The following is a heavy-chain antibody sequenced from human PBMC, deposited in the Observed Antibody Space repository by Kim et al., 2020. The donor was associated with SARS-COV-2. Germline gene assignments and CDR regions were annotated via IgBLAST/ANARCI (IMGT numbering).Heavy chain of an antibody. CDR1: GFTFSSYG. CDR3: AREGSITMIGAYIDY. D-gene: IGHD3-22*01. Sequence: GGSLRLSCAASGFTFSSYGMHWVRQAPGKGLEWVAVIWYDGSNKYYADSVKGRFTISRDNSKNTLYLQMNSLRAEDTAVYYCAREGSITMIGAYIDYWGQGTLVTVSS. CDR2: IWYDGSNK. V-gene: IGHV3-33*01. J-gene: IGHJ4*02.